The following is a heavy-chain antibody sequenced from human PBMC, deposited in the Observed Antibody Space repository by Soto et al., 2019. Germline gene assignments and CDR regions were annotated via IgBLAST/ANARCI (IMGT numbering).Heavy chain of an antibody. J-gene: IGHJ5*02. V-gene: IGHV1-69*13. CDR3: TRVDTAMVTYWFDP. CDR1: GGTFSSYA. Sequence: SVKVSCKASGGTFSSYAISWVRQAPGQGLEWMGGIIPIFGTANYAQKFQGRVTITADESTSTAYMELSSLRSEDTAVYYCTRVDTAMVTYWFDPWGQGNLVTVSS. D-gene: IGHD5-18*01. CDR2: IIPIFGTA.